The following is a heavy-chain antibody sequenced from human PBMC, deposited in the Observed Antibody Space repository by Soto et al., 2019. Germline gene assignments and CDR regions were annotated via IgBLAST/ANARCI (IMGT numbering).Heavy chain of an antibody. J-gene: IGHJ4*02. CDR1: GFTFRSYA. D-gene: IGHD6-19*01. CDR2: ISSTSTYT. CDR3: ARDLALAGNY. V-gene: IGHV3-21*01. Sequence: GGSLRLSFAASGFTFRSYAMNWVRQTQEKGLEWVSSISSTSTYTHYADSVKGRFTISRDNANNSLFLQMNSLRAEDTAIYYCARDLALAGNYWGQGALVTVSS.